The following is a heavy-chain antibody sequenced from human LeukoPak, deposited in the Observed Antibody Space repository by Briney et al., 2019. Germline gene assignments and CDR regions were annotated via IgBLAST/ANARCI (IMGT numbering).Heavy chain of an antibody. Sequence: SETLSLTCIVSEYSSGGGYYWGWVRQPPGMGLEWIGSIYPSGSTYYNPSLESRVVISAETSRNQFSLKLNSVTAADTAVYYCASEYVGHGLNFWYFDLWGRGTLVTVSS. CDR1: EYSSGGGYY. J-gene: IGHJ2*01. V-gene: IGHV4-38-2*02. CDR3: ASEYVGHGLNFWYFDL. CDR2: IYPSGST. D-gene: IGHD1-26*01.